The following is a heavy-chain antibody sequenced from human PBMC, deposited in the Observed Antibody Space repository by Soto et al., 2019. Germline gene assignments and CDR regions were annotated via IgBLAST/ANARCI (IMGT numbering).Heavy chain of an antibody. CDR1: GFTFSNYA. Sequence: GGSLRLSCSASGFTFSNYAIHWVRQAPGKGLEYVAAITNNGGSTKYADSVKGRFTISRDNSKSTVFLQMNTLRPEDTAMYYCARVAYWGPGTQVTVSS. CDR3: ARVAY. CDR2: ITNNGGST. J-gene: IGHJ4*02. V-gene: IGHV3-64*04.